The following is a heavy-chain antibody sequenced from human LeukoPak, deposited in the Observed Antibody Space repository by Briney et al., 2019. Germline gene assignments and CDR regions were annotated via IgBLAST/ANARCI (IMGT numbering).Heavy chain of an antibody. CDR2: IYYSGST. Sequence: SETLSLTCTVSGGSISSYYWSWIRQPPGKGLEWIGYIYYSGSTNYNPSLKSRVTISVDTSKNQFSLKLSSVAAADTAEYYCAREERTGFDYWGQGTLVTVSS. CDR3: AREERTGFDY. J-gene: IGHJ4*02. CDR1: GGSISSYY. D-gene: IGHD1-1*01. V-gene: IGHV4-59*01.